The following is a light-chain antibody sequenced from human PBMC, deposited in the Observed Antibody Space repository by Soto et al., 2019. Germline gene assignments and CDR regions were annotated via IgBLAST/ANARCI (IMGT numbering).Light chain of an antibody. Sequence: IGITPSPTTPSLSPGGRATLSFRASQSISDTLAWYQQIPGQAPRLLIYDASNRATGVPDRFSGGGSGTDFTLTISSLEPEDFALYYCQQRSNLPPTFGQGTRLEI. J-gene: IGKJ5*01. CDR1: QSISDT. CDR2: DAS. V-gene: IGKV3-11*01. CDR3: QQRSNLPPT.